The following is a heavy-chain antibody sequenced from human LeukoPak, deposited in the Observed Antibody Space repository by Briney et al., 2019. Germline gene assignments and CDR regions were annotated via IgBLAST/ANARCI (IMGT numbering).Heavy chain of an antibody. CDR3: AKDREQYSSSHYFDY. V-gene: IGHV3-30*02. CDR1: GFTFSAYG. Sequence: GGSLRLSCAASGFTFSAYGMHWVRQAPGKGLEWVAFIRYAGSNKYYAESVKGRFTISRDNSKNTLSLQMNSLRAEDTAVYYCAKDREQYSSSHYFDYWGQGTLVTVSS. CDR2: IRYAGSNK. J-gene: IGHJ4*02. D-gene: IGHD6-6*01.